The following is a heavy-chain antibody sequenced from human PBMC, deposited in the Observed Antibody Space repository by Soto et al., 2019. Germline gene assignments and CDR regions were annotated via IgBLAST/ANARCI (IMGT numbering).Heavy chain of an antibody. CDR3: TAGYCSGGSCYSVVY. D-gene: IGHD2-15*01. CDR1: GFTFSNVW. J-gene: IGHJ4*02. Sequence: EVQLVESGGGLVKPGGSLSLSCAASGFTFSNVWMSWVRQAPGKGLEWVGRIKRRADGGTTEYATPVRGRFTVSRDDSKNTLYLQMNSLKTEDTAVYYCTAGYCSGGSCYSVVYWGQGTLVIVSS. CDR2: IKRRADGGTT. V-gene: IGHV3-15*01.